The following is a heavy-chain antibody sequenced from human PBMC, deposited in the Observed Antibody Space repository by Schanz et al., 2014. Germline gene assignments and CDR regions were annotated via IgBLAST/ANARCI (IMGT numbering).Heavy chain of an antibody. CDR3: SRGIVGGLDC. V-gene: IGHV3-23*01. Sequence: EVQMLESGGGLVQPGGSLRLSCVASGFTFSDYAMSWVRQAPGKGLEWVSTIASGGSHTFYADSVTGRFTIFRDNPKKSAYLQMNSLRADDTAVYYCSRGIVGGLDCWGQGTLVTVSS. CDR1: GFTFSDYA. D-gene: IGHD3-16*01. CDR2: IASGGSHT. J-gene: IGHJ4*02.